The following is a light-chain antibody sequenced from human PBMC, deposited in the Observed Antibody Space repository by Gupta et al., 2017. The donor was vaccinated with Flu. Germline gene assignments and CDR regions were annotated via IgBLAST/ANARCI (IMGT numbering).Light chain of an antibody. CDR2: EVT. Sequence: QSALTQPASVSGSPGQSLTISCTGTSSDVGAYNYVSWYQQHPGEAPKVLIYEVTSRPSGVSYRFSGSKSGSTASLTISGLQAEDEADYYCSSYTTSNTLVFGGGTKATV. V-gene: IGLV2-14*01. CDR3: SSYTTSNTLV. J-gene: IGLJ3*02. CDR1: SSDVGAYNY.